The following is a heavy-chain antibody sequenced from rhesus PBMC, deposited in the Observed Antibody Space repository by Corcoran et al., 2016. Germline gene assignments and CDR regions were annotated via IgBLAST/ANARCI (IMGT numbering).Heavy chain of an antibody. CDR2: ISGSGCGH. V-gene: IGHV4-160*01. CDR3: ARDRVEIQWVQFVDAFDF. D-gene: IGHD5-24*01. CDR1: GYSISSGYY. J-gene: IGHJ3*01. Sequence: QVQLQESGPGLVKPSETLSLTCAVSGYSISSGYYWGWSRQPPGKGLEWIGRISGSGCGHVYHPPRKSRVTISTDTSTNQFSLKLSSVAAADTAVYSCARDRVEIQWVQFVDAFDFWGQGLRVTVSS.